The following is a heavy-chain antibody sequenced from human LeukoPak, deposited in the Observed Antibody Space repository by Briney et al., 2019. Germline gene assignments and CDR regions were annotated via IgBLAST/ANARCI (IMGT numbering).Heavy chain of an antibody. J-gene: IGHJ4*02. CDR2: IYYSGST. CDR3: ARHGENSLYRFDY. CDR1: GGSISSGGYY. V-gene: IGHV4-31*03. D-gene: IGHD3-10*01. Sequence: SETLSLTCTVSGGSISSGGYYWSWIRQHPGKGLEWIGYIYYSGSTDYNPSLTSRFTMSVDTSKNQFSLKLSSVTAADTAVYYCARHGENSLYRFDYWGQGTLLTVSS.